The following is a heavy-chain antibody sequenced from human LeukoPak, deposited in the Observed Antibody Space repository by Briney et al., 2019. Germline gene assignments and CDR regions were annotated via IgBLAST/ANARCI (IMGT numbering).Heavy chain of an antibody. CDR3: CSYSGSHLDDY. J-gene: IGHJ4*02. CDR2: IYYSGST. Sequence: SETLSLTCTVSGGSISSYYWSWIRQPPGKGLEWIGYIYYSGSTNYNQSLKSRVTISVDTSKNQFSLKLSSVTATDTAVYYCCSYSGSHLDDYWGQGTLVTVSS. CDR1: GGSISSYY. D-gene: IGHD1-26*01. V-gene: IGHV4-59*08.